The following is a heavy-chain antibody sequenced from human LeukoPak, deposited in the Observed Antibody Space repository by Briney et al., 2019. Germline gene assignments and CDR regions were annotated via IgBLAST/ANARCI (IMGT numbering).Heavy chain of an antibody. D-gene: IGHD3-3*01. V-gene: IGHV4-59*12. J-gene: IGHJ5*02. Sequence: SETLSLTCTVSGGSFSTYYWSWIRQPPGKGLEWIGYIYYSGSTNYNPSLKSRVTISVDTSKNQFSLKLSSVTAADTAVYYCARNTHYDFWSGYYHWFDPWGQGTLVTISS. CDR1: GGSFSTYY. CDR3: ARNTHYDFWSGYYHWFDP. CDR2: IYYSGST.